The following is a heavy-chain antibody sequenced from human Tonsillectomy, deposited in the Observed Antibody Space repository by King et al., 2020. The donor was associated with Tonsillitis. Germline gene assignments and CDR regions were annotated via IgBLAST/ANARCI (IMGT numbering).Heavy chain of an antibody. CDR2: INHSGST. V-gene: IGHV4-34*01. J-gene: IGHJ5*02. CDR1: GGSFSGYY. Sequence: VQLQQWGAGLLKPSETLSLTCGVYGGSFSGYYWSWIRQPPGKGLEWIGEINHSGSTNYNPSLKSRVTISVDTYKNQFSLKLSSVTAADTAVYYCGRRRCVPPGPSLRCFDPWGQGTLVTVSS. D-gene: IGHD2-8*01. CDR3: GRRRCVPPGPSLRCFDP.